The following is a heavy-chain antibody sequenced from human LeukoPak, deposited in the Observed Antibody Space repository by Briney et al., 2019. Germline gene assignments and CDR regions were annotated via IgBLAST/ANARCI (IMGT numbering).Heavy chain of an antibody. V-gene: IGHV3-21*05. CDR2: ISSSSSYI. D-gene: IGHD3-10*01. CDR1: GFTFSSYE. Sequence: GGSLRLSCAASGFTFSSYEMNWVRQAPGKGLEWVPYISSSSSYIYYADSVKGRFTISRDNAKNSLYLQMNSLRAEDTAVYYCARDRQGFGELLYYMDVWGKGTTVTISS. J-gene: IGHJ6*03. CDR3: ARDRQGFGELLYYMDV.